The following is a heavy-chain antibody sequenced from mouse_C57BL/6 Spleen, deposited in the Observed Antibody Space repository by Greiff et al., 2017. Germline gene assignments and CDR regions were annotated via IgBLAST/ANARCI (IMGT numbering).Heavy chain of an antibody. CDR2: ISSGGDYI. D-gene: IGHD2-1*01. V-gene: IGHV5-9-1*02. CDR1: GFTFSSYA. J-gene: IGHJ4*01. CDR3: TREGNYVGAMDY. Sequence: EVQGVESGEGLVKPGGSLKLSCAASGFTFSSYAMSWVRQTPEKRLEWVAYISSGGDYIYYADTVKGRFTISRDNARNTLYLQMSSLKSEDTAMYYCTREGNYVGAMDYWGQGTSVTVSS.